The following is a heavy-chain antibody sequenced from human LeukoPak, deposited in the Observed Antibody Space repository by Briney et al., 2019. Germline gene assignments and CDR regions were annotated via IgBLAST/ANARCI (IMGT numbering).Heavy chain of an antibody. Sequence: SETLSLTCTVSGGSISSYYWSWIRQPAGKGLEWIGRIYTSGSTNYNLFLKTRVTMSVDTSKNQFSLKLSSVTAADTAVYYCARDQYLRYCTSASCYLFDYWGQGTLVTVSS. D-gene: IGHD2-2*01. CDR1: GGSISSYY. V-gene: IGHV4-4*07. J-gene: IGHJ4*02. CDR3: ARDQYLRYCTSASCYLFDY. CDR2: IYTSGST.